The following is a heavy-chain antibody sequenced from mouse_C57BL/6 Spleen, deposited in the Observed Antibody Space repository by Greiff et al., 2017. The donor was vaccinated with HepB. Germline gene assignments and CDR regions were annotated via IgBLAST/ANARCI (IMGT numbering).Heavy chain of an antibody. Sequence: EVQLQESGPGLVKPSQSLSLTCSVTGYSITSGYYWNWIRQFPGNKLEWMGYISYDGSNNYNPSLKNRISITRDTSTNQFFLKLNSVTTEDTATYYCARDGTSYYFDYWGQGTTLTVSS. D-gene: IGHD5-1*01. CDR2: ISYDGSN. V-gene: IGHV3-6*01. J-gene: IGHJ2*01. CDR3: ARDGTSYYFDY. CDR1: GYSITSGYY.